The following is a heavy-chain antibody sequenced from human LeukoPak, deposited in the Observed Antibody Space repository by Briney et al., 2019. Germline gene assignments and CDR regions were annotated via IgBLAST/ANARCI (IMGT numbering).Heavy chain of an antibody. Sequence: GASVKVSCKASGYTFTSYDINWVRQATVQGLEWMGWMNPNSGNTGYAQKFQGRVTMTRNTSISTAYMELSSLRSEDTAVYYCARVSTYFGVVTDFDYWGQGTLVTVSS. J-gene: IGHJ4*02. V-gene: IGHV1-8*01. D-gene: IGHD3-3*01. CDR1: GYTFTSYD. CDR2: MNPNSGNT. CDR3: ARVSTYFGVVTDFDY.